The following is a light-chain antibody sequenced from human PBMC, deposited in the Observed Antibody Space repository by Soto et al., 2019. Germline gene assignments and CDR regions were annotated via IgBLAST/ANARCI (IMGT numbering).Light chain of an antibody. CDR2: DAS. CDR3: QHYDNWPPMYI. J-gene: IGKJ2*01. CDR1: HSVTSK. V-gene: IGKV3D-15*01. Sequence: IVMTQSPATLSVSPGERATLSCRASHSVTSKLAWYQQKPGQAPRLLIYDASTRATGIPARFSGSGSGTEFTLTISSLQSEDFAVYYCQHYDNWPPMYIFGQGTKLEIK.